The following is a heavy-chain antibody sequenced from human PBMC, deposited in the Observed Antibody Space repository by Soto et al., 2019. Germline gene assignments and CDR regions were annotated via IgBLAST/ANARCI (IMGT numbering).Heavy chain of an antibody. J-gene: IGHJ4*02. Sequence: QLQLQESGPGLVNPSETLSLTCTVSGASIATHLYYWAWVRQSPEKGLEWIATISYDGTTFYSPSLESCVAMSIDTPKSQFSLNLNSVTPTDTAVYFCARRRNGYFDSWGQGTLITVSS. D-gene: IGHD2-8*01. V-gene: IGHV4-39*01. CDR2: ISYDGTT. CDR1: GASIATHLYY. CDR3: ARRRNGYFDS.